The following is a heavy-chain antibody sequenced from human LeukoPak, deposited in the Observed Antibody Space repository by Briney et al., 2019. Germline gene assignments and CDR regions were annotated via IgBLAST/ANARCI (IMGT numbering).Heavy chain of an antibody. CDR1: GYSISSGYY. CDR3: ARRSAASQQQLNWFDP. Sequence: RSSETLSLTCAVPGYSISSGYYWGWIRQPPGKGLEWIGSIYHSGSTYYNPSLKSRVTISVDTSKNQFSLKLSSVTAADTAVYYCARRSAASQQQLNWFDPWGQGTLVTVSS. J-gene: IGHJ5*02. V-gene: IGHV4-38-2*01. CDR2: IYHSGST. D-gene: IGHD6-13*01.